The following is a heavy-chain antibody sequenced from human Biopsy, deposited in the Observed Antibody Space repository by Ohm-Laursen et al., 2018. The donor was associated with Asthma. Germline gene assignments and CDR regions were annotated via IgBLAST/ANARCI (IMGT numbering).Heavy chain of an antibody. J-gene: IGHJ3*01. D-gene: IGHD3-9*01. CDR3: ARTYYDFLTGQVKDVFGV. CDR1: GYNFISFA. Sequence: SVNVSCKASGYNFISFAIHWVRQAPGQRLEWMGWFNTGNGDTKYSQKFQGRVTITRDTSASTAYMELRSLRSEDTATYYCARTYYDFLTGQVKDVFGVWGQGTMVTVSS. CDR2: FNTGNGDT. V-gene: IGHV1-3*04.